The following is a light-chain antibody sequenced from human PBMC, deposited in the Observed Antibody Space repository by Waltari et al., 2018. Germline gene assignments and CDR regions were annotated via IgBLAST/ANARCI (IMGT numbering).Light chain of an antibody. Sequence: QLVLTQPPSASASLGASVKLTCTLSSGHSDYAIAWHQQQPRKGPRYLMRVNSDGSHKKGDGIPDRFSGSSSGAERCLTISSLQSEDEADYFCQTWGFGIEVFGGGTKLTVL. J-gene: IGLJ3*02. CDR2: VNSDGSH. V-gene: IGLV4-69*01. CDR3: QTWGFGIEV. CDR1: SGHSDYA.